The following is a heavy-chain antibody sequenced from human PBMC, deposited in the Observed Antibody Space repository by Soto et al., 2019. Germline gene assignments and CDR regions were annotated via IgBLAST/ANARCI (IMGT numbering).Heavy chain of an antibody. V-gene: IGHV4-39*01. J-gene: IGHJ6*02. CDR2: IIHSEST. Sequence: CTVSGGSISSSSYYWSWVRQPPGKGLEWIGEIIHSESTKYNPSLKSRVTISVDTSKNQFSLKLSSVTAADTAVYYCARQRPTDGRWEFANYYGMDVWGQGTTVTVSS. D-gene: IGHD1-26*01. CDR1: GGSISSSSYY. CDR3: ARQRPTDGRWEFANYYGMDV.